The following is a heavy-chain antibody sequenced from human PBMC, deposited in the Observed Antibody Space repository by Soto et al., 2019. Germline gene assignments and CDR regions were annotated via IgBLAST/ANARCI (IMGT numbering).Heavy chain of an antibody. D-gene: IGHD3-9*01. J-gene: IGHJ4*02. CDR2: ISAYNGNT. CDR1: GYTFTSYG. Sequence: GASVKVSCKASGYTFTSYGISWVRQAPGQGLEWMGWISAYNGNTNYAQKLQGRVTMTTDTSTSTAYMELRSLGSDDTAVYYCARDLNDILTGYYAQIDYWGQGTLVTVSS. CDR3: ARDLNDILTGYYAQIDY. V-gene: IGHV1-18*01.